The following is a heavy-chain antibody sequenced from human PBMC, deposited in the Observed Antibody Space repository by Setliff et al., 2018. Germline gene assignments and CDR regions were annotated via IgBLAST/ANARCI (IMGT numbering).Heavy chain of an antibody. V-gene: IGHV4-4*02. CDR3: ARGGYSYGYVGYYYYMDV. CDR2: IYHSGST. D-gene: IGHD5-18*01. J-gene: IGHJ6*03. CDR1: GGSISSSNW. Sequence: SETLSLTCAVSGGSISSSNWWSWVRQPPGKGLEWIGEIYHSGSTNYNPSLKSRVTISVDKSKNQFSPKLSSVTAADTAVYYCARGGYSYGYVGYYYYMDVWGKGTTVTVSS.